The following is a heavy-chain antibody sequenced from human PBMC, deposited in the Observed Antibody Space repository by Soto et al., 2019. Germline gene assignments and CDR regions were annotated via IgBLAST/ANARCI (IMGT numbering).Heavy chain of an antibody. CDR2: ISGSGGST. CDR1: GFTFSSYA. D-gene: IGHD3-3*01. Sequence: GGSLRLSCAASGFTFSSYAMSWVRQAPGKGLEWVSAISGSGGSTYYADSVKGRFTISRDNSKNTLYLQMNSLRAEDTAVYYCAILKFPPYYDFWGRDNWFDPWGQGTLVTVSS. J-gene: IGHJ5*02. V-gene: IGHV3-23*01. CDR3: AILKFPPYYDFWGRDNWFDP.